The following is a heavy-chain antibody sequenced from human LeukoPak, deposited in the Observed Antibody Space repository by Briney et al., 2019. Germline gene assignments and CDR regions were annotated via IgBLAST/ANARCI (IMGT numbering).Heavy chain of an antibody. Sequence: ASVKVSCKASGGTFIRYAISWVRQAPGQGLEWMGGIIPMFGTANYAQKFQGRVTITADKSTTTAYMELSSLRSEDTAVYYCARGLRGAARQKWHYYYYMDVWGKGTTVTVSS. V-gene: IGHV1-69*06. D-gene: IGHD3-10*01. J-gene: IGHJ6*03. CDR1: GGTFIRYA. CDR2: IIPMFGTA. CDR3: ARGLRGAARQKWHYYYYMDV.